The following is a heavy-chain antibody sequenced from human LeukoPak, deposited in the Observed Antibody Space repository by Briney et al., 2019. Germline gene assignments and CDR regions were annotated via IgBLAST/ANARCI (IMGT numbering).Heavy chain of an antibody. CDR2: IDYDSSHI. D-gene: IGHD3-9*01. Sequence: GGSLRLSCAASGFTFSNSAMNWVRQAPGKGLEWVSSIDYDSSHIYYAASVRGRFTISRDNARNSVYLQMNSLSVEDTAGYYCARDPLRYLRVGHYDYWGQGTLVAVSS. V-gene: IGHV3-21*01. J-gene: IGHJ4*02. CDR1: GFTFSNSA. CDR3: ARDPLRYLRVGHYDY.